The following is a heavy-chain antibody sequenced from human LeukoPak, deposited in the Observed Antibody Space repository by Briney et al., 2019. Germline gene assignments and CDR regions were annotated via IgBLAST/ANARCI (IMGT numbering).Heavy chain of an antibody. J-gene: IGHJ3*02. Sequence: SETLSLTCTVSGGSISSYYWSWIRQPPRKGLEWIGYIYYSGSTNYNPSLKSRVTISVDTSKNQFSLKLSSVTAADTAVYYCARQIAAAGRSGAFDIWGQGTMVTVSS. D-gene: IGHD6-13*01. CDR3: ARQIAAAGRSGAFDI. CDR1: GGSISSYY. CDR2: IYYSGST. V-gene: IGHV4-59*08.